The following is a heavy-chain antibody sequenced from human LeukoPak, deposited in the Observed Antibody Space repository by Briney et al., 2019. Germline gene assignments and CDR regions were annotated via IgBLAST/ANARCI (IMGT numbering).Heavy chain of an antibody. Sequence: GGSLRLSCAASGFTFSSYAMHWVRQAPGKGLEWVAVISYDGSNKYYADSVKGRFTISRDNSKNTLYLQKNSLRAEDTAVYYCARISSPYYGMDVWGQGTTVTVSS. CDR3: ARISSPYYGMDV. CDR1: GFTFSSYA. J-gene: IGHJ6*02. CDR2: ISYDGSNK. V-gene: IGHV3-30-3*01.